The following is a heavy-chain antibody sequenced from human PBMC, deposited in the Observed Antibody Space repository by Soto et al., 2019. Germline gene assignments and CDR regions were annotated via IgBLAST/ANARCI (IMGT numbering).Heavy chain of an antibody. J-gene: IGHJ4*02. CDR2: ISARGDKT. CDR1: GFSFSNYP. V-gene: IGHV3-23*01. D-gene: IGHD3-3*01. CDR3: TNYAFNGTPKQGAFEH. Sequence: GWSLRLSCATSGFSFSNYPMTLVRQAPGKGLEWVSTISARGDKTYYAGSVKGRFTVSRDNSKNTLYLQMNTLGAEDTAIYYCTNYAFNGTPKQGAFEHWGKGTPVTVSS.